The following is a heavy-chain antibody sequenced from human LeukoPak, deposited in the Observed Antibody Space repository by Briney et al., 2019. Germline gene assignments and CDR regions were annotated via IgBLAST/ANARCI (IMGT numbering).Heavy chain of an antibody. CDR1: GYTLTGYY. CDR2: INPNSGGT. CDR3: AREGGDYTSSWYAY. J-gene: IGHJ4*02. V-gene: IGHV1-2*02. D-gene: IGHD6-13*01. Sequence: GASVKVSCKASGYTLTGYYMHWVRQAPGQGLEWMGWINPNSGGTNYAQKFQGRVTMTRDTFISTAYMELSSLRSDDTAVYYCAREGGDYTSSWYAYWGQGTLVTVSS.